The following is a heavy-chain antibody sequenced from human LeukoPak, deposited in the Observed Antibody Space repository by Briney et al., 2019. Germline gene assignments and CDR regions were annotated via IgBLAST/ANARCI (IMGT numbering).Heavy chain of an antibody. V-gene: IGHV3-48*03. CDR1: GFTFSNYE. J-gene: IGHJ4*02. Sequence: PGGSLRLSCAASGFTFSNYEMNWVRQAPGKGLEWVSYISGSGSTIHYADSVKGRFTVSRDNAKNSLYLQMNSLRDEDTAVYYCARHDYAGNSGDYWGQGTLVTVSS. CDR3: ARHDYAGNSGDY. CDR2: ISGSGSTI. D-gene: IGHD4-23*01.